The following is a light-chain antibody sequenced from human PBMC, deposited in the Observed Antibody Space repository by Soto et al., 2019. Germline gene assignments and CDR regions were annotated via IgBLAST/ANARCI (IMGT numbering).Light chain of an antibody. Sequence: EIVLTQSPGTLSLSPGERATLSCRASQSVSSSYLAWYQQKPGQAPRLLIYGASSRATGIPDRFSGSGSGKAFILPISRRELEDFAVYYGQQSGSSPTWTFGQGTKVEIK. J-gene: IGKJ1*01. CDR2: GAS. CDR3: QQSGSSPTWT. CDR1: QSVSSSY. V-gene: IGKV3-20*01.